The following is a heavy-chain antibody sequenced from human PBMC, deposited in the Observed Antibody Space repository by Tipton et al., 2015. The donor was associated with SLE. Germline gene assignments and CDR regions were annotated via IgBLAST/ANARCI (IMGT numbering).Heavy chain of an antibody. Sequence: TLSLTCAVSGYSISSGYYWGWIRQPPGKGLEWIGSIYYSGSTYYNPSLKSRVTISVDTSKNQFSLKLSSVTAADTAVYYCARLGRVDAFDIWGQGTMVTVSS. CDR2: IYYSGST. CDR1: GYSISSGYY. J-gene: IGHJ3*02. CDR3: ARLGRVDAFDI. D-gene: IGHD7-27*01. V-gene: IGHV4-38-2*01.